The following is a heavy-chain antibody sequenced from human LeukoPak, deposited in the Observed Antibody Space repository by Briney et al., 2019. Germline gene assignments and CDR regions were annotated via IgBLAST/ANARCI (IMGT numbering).Heavy chain of an antibody. CDR2: IYYSGST. V-gene: IGHV4-39*01. CDR1: GGSISSSSYY. Sequence: SETLSLTCTVSGGSISSSSYYWGWVRQPPGKGLEWVGSIYYSGSTYYNSSLKSRVTISVDTSENQFSLKLSSVTAADTAAYYCARGKRDTAMVNENYFDYWGRGTLVTVSS. D-gene: IGHD5-18*01. J-gene: IGHJ4*02. CDR3: ARGKRDTAMVNENYFDY.